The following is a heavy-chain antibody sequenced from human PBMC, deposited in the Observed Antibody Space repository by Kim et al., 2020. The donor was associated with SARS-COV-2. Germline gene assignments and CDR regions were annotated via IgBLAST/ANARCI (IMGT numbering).Heavy chain of an antibody. CDR2: IYYSGST. J-gene: IGHJ3*02. CDR3: ARVVERPVRLYAFDI. Sequence: SETLSLTCTVSGGSISSGGYYWSWIRQHPGKGLEWIGYIYYSGSTYYNPSLKSRVTISVDTSKNQFSLKLSSVTAADTAVYYCARVVERPVRLYAFDIWGQGTMVTVSS. CDR1: GGSISSGGYY. D-gene: IGHD1-1*01. V-gene: IGHV4-31*03.